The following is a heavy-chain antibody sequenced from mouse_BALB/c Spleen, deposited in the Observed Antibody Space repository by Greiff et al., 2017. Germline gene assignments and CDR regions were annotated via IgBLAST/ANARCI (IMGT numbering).Heavy chain of an antibody. D-gene: IGHD2-13*01. CDR3: ARGDYDWFAY. Sequence: EVQLVESGPSLVKPSQTLSLTCSVTGDSINSGYWNWIRKFPGNKLEYMGYISYSGSTYYNPSLKSRISITRDTSKNQYYLQLNSVTTEDTATYYCARGDYDWFAYWGQGTLVTVSA. J-gene: IGHJ3*01. CDR2: ISYSGST. V-gene: IGHV3-8*02. CDR1: GDSINSGY.